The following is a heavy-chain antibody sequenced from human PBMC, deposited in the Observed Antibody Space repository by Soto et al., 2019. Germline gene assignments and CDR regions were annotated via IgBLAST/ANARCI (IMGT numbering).Heavy chain of an antibody. J-gene: IGHJ5*02. CDR2: IYYSGST. V-gene: IGHV4-30-4*01. D-gene: IGHD3-10*01. CDR1: GGSISSGDYY. CDR3: ARGRLWFGEGNWFDP. Sequence: QVQLQESGPGLVKPSQTLSLTCTVSGGSISSGDYYWSWIRQPPGKGLEWIGYIYYSGSTYYNPSLKSRVTISVDTSKNQFSLKLSSVTAADTAVYYCARGRLWFGEGNWFDPWGQGTLVTVSS.